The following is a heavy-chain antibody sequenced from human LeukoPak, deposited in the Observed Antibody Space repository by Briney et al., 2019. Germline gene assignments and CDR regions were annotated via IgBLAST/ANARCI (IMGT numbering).Heavy chain of an antibody. CDR1: GFSLSNYW. CDR2: IDQDGRDK. J-gene: IGHJ6*02. CDR3: AWYGVTHGLDV. Sequence: PGGSLRLSCAASGFSLSNYWMSWVRQAPGKGLEWVANIDQDGRDKYYVDSVMGRFTISQDNAKNSVYLQMNSLRPEDTAIYYCAWYGVTHGLDVWGQGTTVTVSS. V-gene: IGHV3-7*01. D-gene: IGHD3-10*01.